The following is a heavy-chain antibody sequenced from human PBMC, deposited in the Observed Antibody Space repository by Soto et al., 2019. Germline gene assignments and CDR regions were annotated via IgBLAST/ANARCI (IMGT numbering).Heavy chain of an antibody. CDR3: ARVEKSSGTNSGYDSVHFAY. J-gene: IGHJ4*02. D-gene: IGHD5-12*01. V-gene: IGHV4-34*01. CDR2: INHSGST. CDR1: GGSFSGYY. Sequence: SETLSLTCAVYGGSFSGYYWSWIRQPPGKGLEWIGEINHSGSTNYNPSLKSRVTISVDTSKNQFSLKLSSVTAADTAVYYCARVEKSSGTNSGYDSVHFAYWGQGTLVTVSS.